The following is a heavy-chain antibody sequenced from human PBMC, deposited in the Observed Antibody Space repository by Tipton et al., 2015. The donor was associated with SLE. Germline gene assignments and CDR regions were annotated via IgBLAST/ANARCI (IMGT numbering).Heavy chain of an antibody. D-gene: IGHD4-17*01. CDR2: IYYSGST. CDR1: GGSISCHY. J-gene: IGHJ4*02. Sequence: TLSLTCTVSGGSISCHYWSWIRQPPGKGLEWIGYIYYSGSTNYNPSLRSRVTISVDTSKNQFSLKLSSVTAADTAVYYCARGSGLRPLGDYWGQGTLVTVSS. CDR3: ARGSGLRPLGDY. V-gene: IGHV4-59*11.